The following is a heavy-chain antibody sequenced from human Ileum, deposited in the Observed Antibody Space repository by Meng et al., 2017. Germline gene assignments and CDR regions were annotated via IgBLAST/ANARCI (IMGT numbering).Heavy chain of an antibody. CDR1: VGSFRAYC. CDR3: VRGPARETHDFDY. J-gene: IGHJ4*02. CDR2: ISHSGST. V-gene: IGHV4-34*01. D-gene: IGHD1-26*01. Sequence: WGEGLLKPPDSSSLTCAVDVGSFRAYCQSWIRQPPGKGLEWIVEISHSGSTNYSASLKSRGTISVDTPKKKLSLKLTSVTAADTAMYYCVRGPARETHDFDYWGQGALVTVAS.